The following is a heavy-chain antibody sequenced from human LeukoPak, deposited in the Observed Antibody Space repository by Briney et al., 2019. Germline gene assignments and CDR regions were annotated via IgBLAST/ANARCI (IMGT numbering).Heavy chain of an antibody. V-gene: IGHV5-10-1*01. CDR2: IEPSDSYT. J-gene: IGHJ4*02. D-gene: IGHD6-6*01. CDR3: VRHVGISSPLDY. Sequence: GEHLKISCKGLGNSFTSSWISWVRQIPGKGLEWMGRIEPSDSYTNYSPSFQGHVTISVDKSITTAYLQWSSLKASDTAIYYCVRHVGISSPLDYSGQGTLVTVSS. CDR1: GNSFTSSW.